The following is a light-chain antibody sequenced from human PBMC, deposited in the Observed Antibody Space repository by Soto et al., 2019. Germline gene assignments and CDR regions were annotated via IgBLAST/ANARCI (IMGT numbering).Light chain of an antibody. CDR1: SNIRAGYD. J-gene: IGLJ1*01. CDR2: GNT. Sequence: QSVLTQPPSVSGAPGARVTISCTGSNIRAGYDVHWYKQLPGTAPKVLIYGNTNRPSGVPDRFSASKSDDSASLAITGLQAEDEADYYCQSYDSGLSGAVFGTGTKLTVL. V-gene: IGLV1-40*01. CDR3: QSYDSGLSGAV.